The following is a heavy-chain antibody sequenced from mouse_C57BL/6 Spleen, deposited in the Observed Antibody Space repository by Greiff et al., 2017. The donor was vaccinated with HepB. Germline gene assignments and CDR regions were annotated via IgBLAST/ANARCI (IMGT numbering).Heavy chain of an antibody. Sequence: QVQLQQPGAELVKPGASVKLSCKASGYAFTSYWMNWVKQRPGKGLEWIGQIHPSDGNTNYNEKFKGKATLTADKSSSTAYMQLSSLTSEDSAVYFCARSFGRGAYAIDYWGQGTTLTVSS. CDR2: IHPSDGNT. J-gene: IGHJ4*01. V-gene: IGHV1-80*01. D-gene: IGHD4-1*01. CDR1: GYAFTSYW. CDR3: ARSFGRGAYAIDY.